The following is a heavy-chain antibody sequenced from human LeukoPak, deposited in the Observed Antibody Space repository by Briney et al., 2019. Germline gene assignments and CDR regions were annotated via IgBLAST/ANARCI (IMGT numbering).Heavy chain of an antibody. CDR1: GGSFSGYY. CDR3: ARTDCGGDCYSSRGWFDP. CDR2: INHSGST. V-gene: IGHV4-34*01. Sequence: SETLSLTCAVYGGSFSGYYWSWIRQPPGKGLEWIGEINHSGSTNYNPSLKSRVTISVDTSKNQFSLKLSSVTAADTAVYYCARTDCGGDCYSSRGWFDPWGQGTLVTVSS. J-gene: IGHJ5*02. D-gene: IGHD2-21*02.